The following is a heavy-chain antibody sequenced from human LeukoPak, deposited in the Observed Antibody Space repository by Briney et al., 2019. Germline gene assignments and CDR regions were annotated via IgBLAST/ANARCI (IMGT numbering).Heavy chain of an antibody. Sequence: QSGGSLRLSCVASGFTFRSYGMSWVRQAPGKGLEWVSSLSSGDSTYYADSVKDRFTISRDNSKNTLYLQLNSLRAEDTAVYYCAKGHGSSWSFFDYWGQGTLVTVSS. D-gene: IGHD6-13*01. CDR3: AKGHGSSWSFFDY. CDR1: GFTFRSYG. CDR2: LSSGDST. V-gene: IGHV3-23*01. J-gene: IGHJ4*02.